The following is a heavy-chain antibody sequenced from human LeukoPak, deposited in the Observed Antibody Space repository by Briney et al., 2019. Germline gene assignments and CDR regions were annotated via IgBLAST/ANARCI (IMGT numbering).Heavy chain of an antibody. D-gene: IGHD5-24*01. CDR3: AKDIQLSA. CDR1: GFNFNDAA. J-gene: IGHJ3*01. V-gene: IGHV3-23*01. CDR2: IASSGRNT. Sequence: GGSLRLSCAASGFNFNDAAMTWVRQAPGKGLEWVSLIASSGRNTYCTDSVRGRFTISRDNSKKTLSLQMNSLRVEDTAIYYCAKDIQLSAWGLGTMVTVSS.